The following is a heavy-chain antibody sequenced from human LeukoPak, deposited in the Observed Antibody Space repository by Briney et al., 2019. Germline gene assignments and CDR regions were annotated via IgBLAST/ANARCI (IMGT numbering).Heavy chain of an antibody. CDR2: RYYSGST. V-gene: IGHV4-59*01. J-gene: IGHJ1*01. Sequence: SETLSLTCSVSGGSISSYYWTWIRQPPGKGLEWICYRYYSGSTTYNPSLKSRVTISVDTSKSQFSLKLISVTAADTAIYYCARVRGDFETDWGQGTLVTVSS. CDR3: ARVRGDFETD. D-gene: IGHD3-16*01. CDR1: GGSISSYY.